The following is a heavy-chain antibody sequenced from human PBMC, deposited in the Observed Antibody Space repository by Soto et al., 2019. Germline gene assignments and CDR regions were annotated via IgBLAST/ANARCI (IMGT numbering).Heavy chain of an antibody. Sequence: SVKVSCTASAGTFSSYAISWVRQAPGQGLEWMGGIIPIFGTANYAQKFQGRVTITADESTSTAYMELSSLRSEDTAVYYCARSYDILTGPTTWGQGTLVTVSS. CDR1: AGTFSSYA. V-gene: IGHV1-69*13. J-gene: IGHJ5*02. CDR3: ARSYDILTGPTT. CDR2: IIPIFGTA. D-gene: IGHD3-9*01.